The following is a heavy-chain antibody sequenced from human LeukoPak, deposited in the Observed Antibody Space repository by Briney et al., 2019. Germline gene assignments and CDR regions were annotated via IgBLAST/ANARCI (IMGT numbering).Heavy chain of an antibody. CDR1: GGSFSGYY. CDR3: ARGPPVAGSSSTRADY. V-gene: IGHV4-34*01. CDR2: INHSGST. Sequence: SETLSLTCAVYGGSFSGYYWSWIRQPPGKGLEWIGEINHSGSTNYNPSLKSRVTISVDTSKNQFSLKLSSVTAADTAVYYCARGPPVAGSSSTRADYWGQGTLVTVSS. D-gene: IGHD6-19*01. J-gene: IGHJ4*02.